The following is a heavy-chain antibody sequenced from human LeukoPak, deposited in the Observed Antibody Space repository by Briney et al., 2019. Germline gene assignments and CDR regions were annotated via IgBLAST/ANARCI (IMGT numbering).Heavy chain of an antibody. CDR3: AKRFYCSSTSCPGYYFGY. D-gene: IGHD2-2*01. J-gene: IGHJ4*02. Sequence: GGSLRLSCAASGFTFSSYAMSWVRQAPGKGLEWVSAISGSGGSTYYADSVKGRLTISRDNSKNTLYLQMNSLRAEDTAVYYCAKRFYCSSTSCPGYYFGYWGQGTLVTVSS. CDR1: GFTFSSYA. V-gene: IGHV3-23*01. CDR2: ISGSGGST.